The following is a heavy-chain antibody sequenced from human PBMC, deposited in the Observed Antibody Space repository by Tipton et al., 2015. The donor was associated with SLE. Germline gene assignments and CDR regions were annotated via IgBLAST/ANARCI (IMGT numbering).Heavy chain of an antibody. CDR2: INHSGST. V-gene: IGHV4-34*01. Sequence: TLSLTCAVSGYSISSGYYWSWIRQPPGKGLEWIGEINHSGSTNYNPSLKSRVTISVDTSKNQFSLKLSSVTAADTAVYYCARIGIYYDSSGYLDYWGQGTLVTVSS. D-gene: IGHD3-22*01. CDR1: GYSISSGYY. CDR3: ARIGIYYDSSGYLDY. J-gene: IGHJ4*02.